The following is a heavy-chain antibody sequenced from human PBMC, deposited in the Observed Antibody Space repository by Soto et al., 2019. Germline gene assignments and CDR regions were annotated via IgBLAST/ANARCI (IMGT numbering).Heavy chain of an antibody. CDR2: ISAYNGNT. D-gene: IGHD3-16*01. CDR3: ARVSRIRITFGGVRHLTWFDP. J-gene: IGHJ5*02. CDR1: GYTFTSYG. V-gene: IGHV1-18*01. Sequence: ASVKVSCKASGYTFTSYGISWVRQAPGQGLEWMGWISAYNGNTNYAQKLQGRVTMTTDASTSTAYMELRSLRSDDTAVYYCARVSRIRITFGGVRHLTWFDPWGQGTLVTVSS.